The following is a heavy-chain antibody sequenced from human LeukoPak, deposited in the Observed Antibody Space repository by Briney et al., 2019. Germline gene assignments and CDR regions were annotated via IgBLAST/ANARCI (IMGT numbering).Heavy chain of an antibody. CDR1: GYTFTSYD. CDR3: ARVRAGNY. CDR2: IKPNSGGT. D-gene: IGHD5-24*01. J-gene: IGHJ4*02. Sequence: ASVKVSCKASGYTFTSYDINWVRQATGQGLEWMGRIKPNSGGTNYAQKFQGRVTVTRDTSISTAYMELSRLRSDDTAVYYCARVRAGNYWGQGTLVTVSS. V-gene: IGHV1-2*06.